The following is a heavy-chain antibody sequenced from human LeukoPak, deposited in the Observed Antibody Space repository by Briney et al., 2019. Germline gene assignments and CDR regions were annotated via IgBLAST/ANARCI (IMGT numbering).Heavy chain of an antibody. CDR2: FDPEDGET. J-gene: IGHJ4*02. D-gene: IGHD3-16*01. Sequence: ASVKVSCKVSGYTHTELSMHWVRQAPGKGLEWMGGFDPEDGETIYAQKFQGGVTMTEDTSTDTAYMELSSLRSEDTAVYYCATDRLPLWFGGVINPLGYWGQGTLVTVSS. CDR3: ATDRLPLWFGGVINPLGY. V-gene: IGHV1-24*01. CDR1: GYTHTELS.